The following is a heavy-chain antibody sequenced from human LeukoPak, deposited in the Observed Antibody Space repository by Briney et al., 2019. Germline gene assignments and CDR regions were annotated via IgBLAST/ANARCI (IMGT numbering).Heavy chain of an antibody. CDR2: ISWNSGSI. D-gene: IGHD3-10*01. CDR1: GFIFDDYA. V-gene: IGHV3-9*01. Sequence: GGSLRLSCAASGFIFDDYAMHWDRQAPGKGLEWVSGISWNSGSIGYADSVKGRFTISRDNAKNSLYLQMNSLRPEDTALYYCAKGLSMNYYGSGSYYYWGQGTLVTVSS. J-gene: IGHJ4*02. CDR3: AKGLSMNYYGSGSYYY.